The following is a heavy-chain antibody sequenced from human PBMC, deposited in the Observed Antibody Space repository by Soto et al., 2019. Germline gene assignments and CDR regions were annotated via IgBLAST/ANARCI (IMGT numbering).Heavy chain of an antibody. J-gene: IGHJ6*02. V-gene: IGHV3-23*01. CDR2: ISGSGGST. CDR1: GFTFSSYA. CDR3: AKDSTPDYYYYGMDV. Sequence: GGSLRLSCAASGFTFSSYAMSWVRQAPGKGLEWVSAISGSGGSTYYADSVKGRFTISRDNSKNMLYLQMNSLRAEDTAVYYCAKDSTPDYYYYGMDVWGQGTTVTVSS.